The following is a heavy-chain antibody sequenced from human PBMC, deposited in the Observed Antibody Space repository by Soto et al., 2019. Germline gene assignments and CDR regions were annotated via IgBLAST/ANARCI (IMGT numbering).Heavy chain of an antibody. V-gene: IGHV4-30-2*01. CDR3: ARLQFGEGFDY. D-gene: IGHD3-10*01. CDR2: ILHTGGT. CDR1: WCSISGVGFS. Sequence: TLALNCAFLWCSISGVGFSWNWIRQPPGKGLECIGYILHTGGTQYNPSLKSRVSMSVDKSKNQFSLHLTSVTAADTAVYYCARLQFGEGFDYWGQGALVTVS. J-gene: IGHJ4*02.